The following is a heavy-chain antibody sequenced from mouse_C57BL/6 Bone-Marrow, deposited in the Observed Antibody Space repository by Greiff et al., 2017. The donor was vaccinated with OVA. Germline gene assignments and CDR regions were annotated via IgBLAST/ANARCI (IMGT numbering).Heavy chain of an antibody. J-gene: IGHJ4*01. D-gene: IGHD2-5*01. CDR3: ARRNYSNPYAMDY. V-gene: IGHV1-69*01. CDR1: GYTFTSYW. Sequence: QVQLQQPGAELVMPGASVKLSCKASGYTFTSYWMHWVKQRPGQGLEWIGEIDPSDSYTNYNQKFKGKSTLTVEKSSSTAYMQLSSLTSEDSAVYYCARRNYSNPYAMDYWGQGTSVTVSS. CDR2: IDPSDSYT.